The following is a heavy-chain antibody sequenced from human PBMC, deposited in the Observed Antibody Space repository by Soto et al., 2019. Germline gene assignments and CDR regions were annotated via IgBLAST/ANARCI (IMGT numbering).Heavy chain of an antibody. CDR1: GGSIISDY. V-gene: IGHV4-59*01. J-gene: IGHJ4*02. Sequence: SETLSLTCTVSGGSIISDYWSWIRQPPGKGLEWIGYISYSGSTNYNPSLKSLVTISVDTSKNQFSLNLSSVTAADTAVYYCARVLSGSSIFDYWGQGTLVTVSS. D-gene: IGHD1-26*01. CDR3: ARVLSGSSIFDY. CDR2: ISYSGST.